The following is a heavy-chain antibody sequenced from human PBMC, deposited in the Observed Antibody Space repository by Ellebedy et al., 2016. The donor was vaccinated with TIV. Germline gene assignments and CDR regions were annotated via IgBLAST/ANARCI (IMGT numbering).Heavy chain of an antibody. D-gene: IGHD4-23*01. Sequence: GESLKISXAASGFTFSSYAMHWVRQAPGKGLEWVAVISYDGSNKYYADSVKGRFTISRDNSKNTLYLQMNSLRAEDTAVYYCAKNGGGNSWYFDLWGRGTLVTVSS. J-gene: IGHJ2*01. CDR2: ISYDGSNK. V-gene: IGHV3-30-3*02. CDR1: GFTFSSYA. CDR3: AKNGGGNSWYFDL.